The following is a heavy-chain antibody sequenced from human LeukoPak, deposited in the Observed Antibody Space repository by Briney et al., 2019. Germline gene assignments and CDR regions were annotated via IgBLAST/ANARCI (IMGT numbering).Heavy chain of an antibody. CDR3: ARADPTRYFDL. Sequence: GASVKVSCKASGYTFTSYYMHWVRRAPGQGREWMGIINPSGGSTSFAQKFQVRVTMTRDTSTSTVYMELSSLRSEDTAVYYCARADPTRYFDLWGRGTLVTVSS. J-gene: IGHJ2*01. V-gene: IGHV1-46*01. CDR1: GYTFTSYY. CDR2: INPSGGST.